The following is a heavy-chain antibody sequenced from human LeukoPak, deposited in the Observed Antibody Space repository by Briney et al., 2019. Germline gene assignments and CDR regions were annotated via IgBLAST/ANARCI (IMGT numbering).Heavy chain of an antibody. CDR1: GLTVSSNY. CDR3: ARAPRMVHFDY. CDR2: LYSGGST. Sequence: GGSPRLSCAASGLTVSSNYMTWVRQAPGKGLEWVSVLYSGGSTYYADSVKGRFTISRDNSKNTLYLQMNSLRAEDTAVYYCARAPRMVHFDYWGQGTLVTVSS. J-gene: IGHJ4*02. D-gene: IGHD6-13*01. V-gene: IGHV3-53*01.